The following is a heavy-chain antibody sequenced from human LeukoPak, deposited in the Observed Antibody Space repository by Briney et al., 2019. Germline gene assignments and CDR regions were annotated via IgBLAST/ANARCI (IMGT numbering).Heavy chain of an antibody. Sequence: GGSLRLSCAVSGFTFTSYAMSWVRQAPGKGLEWVSSISAIDGSTYYPNSVKGRFTISRDTSKNTLYLQMNNLRAEDTAVYYCARNSQTGSTWYYHMDVWGKGTTVTVSS. V-gene: IGHV3-23*01. D-gene: IGHD1-7*01. J-gene: IGHJ6*03. CDR2: ISAIDGST. CDR3: ARNSQTGSTWYYHMDV. CDR1: GFTFTSYA.